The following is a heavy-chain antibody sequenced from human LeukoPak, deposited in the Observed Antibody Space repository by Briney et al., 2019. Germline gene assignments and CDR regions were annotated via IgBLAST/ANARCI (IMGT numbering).Heavy chain of an antibody. CDR3: AADTGHAFYV. Sequence: RSGGSLRLSCAASGFTFNTAWMHWVRQTPGKGLVWVSRIYSDGSDKTYADSVKGRFTISRDNAKNTLYLQMNSLRAEDTAVYYCAADTGHAFYVWGRGTMVTVSS. CDR2: IYSDGSDK. CDR1: GFTFNTAW. J-gene: IGHJ3*01. D-gene: IGHD3-9*01. V-gene: IGHV3-74*01.